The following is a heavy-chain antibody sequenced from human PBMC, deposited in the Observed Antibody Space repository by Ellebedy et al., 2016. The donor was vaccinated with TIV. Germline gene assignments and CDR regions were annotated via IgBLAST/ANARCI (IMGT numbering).Heavy chain of an antibody. CDR1: GFTFSTYA. CDR3: TKDSHGDYGQCYFDS. CDR2: LSDSGDKT. V-gene: IGHV3-23*01. D-gene: IGHD4/OR15-4a*01. J-gene: IGHJ4*02. Sequence: GESLKISCAASGFTFSTYAMSWVRHAPGKVLEWVSVLSDSGDKTLYADSVKGRFSISRDNSQNRLDLQMTSLRAEDTAVYYCTKDSHGDYGQCYFDSWGQGALVTVSS.